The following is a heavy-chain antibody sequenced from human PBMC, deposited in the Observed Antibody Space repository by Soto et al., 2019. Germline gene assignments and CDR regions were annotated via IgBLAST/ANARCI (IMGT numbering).Heavy chain of an antibody. J-gene: IGHJ5*02. Sequence: QVHLMQSGAEVKKPGSSVKVSCKASGGTFGSDAITWVRQAPGQGLEWVGRIIPIFGTTNYAQNLQGRVTISADKSTLTSYMELNSLTSDDTALYYCARDRTDSGYYTNWLDPWGQGTQVTVSS. CDR3: ARDRTDSGYYTNWLDP. D-gene: IGHD3-22*01. CDR2: IIPIFGTT. CDR1: GGTFGSDA. V-gene: IGHV1-69*06.